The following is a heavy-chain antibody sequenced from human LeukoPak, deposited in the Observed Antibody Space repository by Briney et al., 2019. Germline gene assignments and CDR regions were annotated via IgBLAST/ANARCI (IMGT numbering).Heavy chain of an antibody. J-gene: IGHJ4*02. CDR2: ISNDGSRK. D-gene: IGHD1-26*01. CDR1: GFTFSRHG. Sequence: PGRSLRLSCAPSGFTFSRHGMHWVRQAPGKGLEWVAIISNDGSRKYYAHSVEGRFTISRDNSKNTLYLQMDSLRAEDTAVYYCAREVVGASSGDYWGQGTLVTVSS. V-gene: IGHV3-30*03. CDR3: AREVVGASSGDY.